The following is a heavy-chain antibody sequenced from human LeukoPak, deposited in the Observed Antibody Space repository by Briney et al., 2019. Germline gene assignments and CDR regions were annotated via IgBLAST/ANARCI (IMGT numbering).Heavy chain of an antibody. J-gene: IGHJ4*02. V-gene: IGHV4-39*07. Sequence: SEILSLTCAISGGSISVTPYYWGWIRQPPGKGLEWIGSIYYSGSTYYNPSLKSRLTISVDTSKNQFSLKLTSVTAADTAVYYCARASTIFGHFAYWGRGTLVTVSS. D-gene: IGHD3-3*01. CDR2: IYYSGST. CDR3: ARASTIFGHFAY. CDR1: GGSISVTPYY.